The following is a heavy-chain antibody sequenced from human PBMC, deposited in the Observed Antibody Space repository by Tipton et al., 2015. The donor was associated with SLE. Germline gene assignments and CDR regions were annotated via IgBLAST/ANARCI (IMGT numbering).Heavy chain of an antibody. J-gene: IGHJ1*01. CDR1: GGSISSHY. CDR2: IYYSGST. D-gene: IGHD2-15*01. V-gene: IGHV4-59*11. Sequence: TLSLTCTVSGGSISSHYWSWIRQPPGKGLEWIGYIYYSGSTNYNPSLKSRVTISVDTSKNQFSLKLSSVTAADTAVYYCARGYCSGGSCFLYFQHWGQGTLVTVSS. CDR3: ARGYCSGGSCFLYFQH.